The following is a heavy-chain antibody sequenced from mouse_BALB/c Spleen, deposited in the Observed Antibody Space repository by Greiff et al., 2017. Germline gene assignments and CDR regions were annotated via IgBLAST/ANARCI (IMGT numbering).Heavy chain of an antibody. D-gene: IGHD2-3*01. CDR2: IDPYNGGT. CDR1: GYAFTSYN. J-gene: IGHJ3*01. Sequence: EVKLMESGPELVKPGASVKVSCKASGYAFTSYNMYWVKQSHGKSLEWIGYIDPYNGGTSYNQKFKGKATLTVDKSSSTAYMHLNSLTSEDSAVYYCAREDDGYYSPFAYWGQGTLVTVSA. V-gene: IGHV1S135*01. CDR3: AREDDGYYSPFAY.